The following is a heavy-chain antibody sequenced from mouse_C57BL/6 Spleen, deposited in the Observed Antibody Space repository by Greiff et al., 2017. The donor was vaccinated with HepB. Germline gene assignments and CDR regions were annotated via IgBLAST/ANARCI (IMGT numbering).Heavy chain of an antibody. CDR1: GYTFTDYY. CDR2: IYPGSGNT. CDR3: ARNGHFDY. V-gene: IGHV1-76*01. D-gene: IGHD3-1*01. Sequence: VQLQQSGAELVRPGASVKLSCKASGYTFTDYYINWVKQRPGQGLEWIARIYPGSGNTYYNEKFKGKATLTAEKSSSTAYMQLSSLTSEDSAVYFCARNGHFDYWGKGTTLTVSS. J-gene: IGHJ2*01.